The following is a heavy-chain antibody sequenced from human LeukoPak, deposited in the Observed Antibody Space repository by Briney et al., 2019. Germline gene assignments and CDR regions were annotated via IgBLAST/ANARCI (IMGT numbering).Heavy chain of an antibody. V-gene: IGHV3-48*04. D-gene: IGHD4-17*01. J-gene: IGHJ4*02. CDR3: ARDLPTVTTYYFDY. CDR1: GFTFSNAW. Sequence: GGSLRLSCAASGFTFSNAWMSWVRQAPGKGLEWVSYISSSSSTIYYADSVKGRFTISRDNAKNSLYLQMNSLRAEDTAVYYCARDLPTVTTYYFDYWGQGTLVTVSS. CDR2: ISSSSSTI.